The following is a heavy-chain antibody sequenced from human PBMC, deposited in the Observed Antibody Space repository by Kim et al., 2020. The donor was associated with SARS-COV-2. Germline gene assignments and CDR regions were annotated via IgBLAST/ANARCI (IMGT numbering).Heavy chain of an antibody. Sequence: GGSLRLSCAASGFTFTTAWMSWVRQAPGKGLECVALFKGKTDGATTDYAAPVKGRFTISRDESKHTLYLQMNSLQTEDTALYYCTVLGGWGSYFTSNNWGQGTVVTVSS. CDR1: GFTFTTAW. CDR2: FKGKTDGATT. D-gene: IGHD3-10*01. J-gene: IGHJ4*02. CDR3: TVLGGWGSYFTSNN. V-gene: IGHV3-15*01.